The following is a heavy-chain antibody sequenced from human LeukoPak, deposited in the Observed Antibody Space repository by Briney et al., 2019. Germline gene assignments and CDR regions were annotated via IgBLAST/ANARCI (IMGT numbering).Heavy chain of an antibody. Sequence: GESLKISFKGSGYSFTTYRISWVRQMPGKGLEWVGTIDPRDSYSNYSPSFQGHVTISADKSISTASLQWSSLKASDTAMYYCARHGGGFDYWGQGTLVTVSS. CDR2: IDPRDSYS. J-gene: IGHJ4*02. CDR3: ARHGGGFDY. V-gene: IGHV5-10-1*01. CDR1: GYSFTTYR. D-gene: IGHD3-10*01.